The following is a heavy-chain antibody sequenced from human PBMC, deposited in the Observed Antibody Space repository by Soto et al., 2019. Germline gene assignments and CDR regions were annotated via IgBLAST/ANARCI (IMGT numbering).Heavy chain of an antibody. D-gene: IGHD6-13*01. CDR1: GFTLSDYY. J-gene: IGHJ4*02. CDR3: ARGRSRYSSSWGPFDY. Sequence: LRLSCTASGFTLSDYYMSWIRQAPGKGLEWVSYISSSGSTIYYADSVKGRFTISRDNAKNSLYLQMNSLRAEDTAVYYCARGRSRYSSSWGPFDYWGQGTLLTVSS. CDR2: ISSSGSTI. V-gene: IGHV3-11*01.